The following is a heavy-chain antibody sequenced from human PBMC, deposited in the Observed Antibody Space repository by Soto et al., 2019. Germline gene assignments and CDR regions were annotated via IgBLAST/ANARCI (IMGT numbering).Heavy chain of an antibody. CDR1: GDSISGGASF. CDR3: AKLSCTSSTCYFPGWFDP. J-gene: IGHJ5*02. CDR2: VYYSGSS. D-gene: IGHD2-2*01. Sequence: SETLSLTCTVPGDSISGGASFWSWIRQPPGKGLEWIANVYYSGSSYYNPSLKSRLTISVDTTKNQFSLQLKSMTAADTAVYYCAKLSCTSSTCYFPGWFDPWGQGTLVTVSS. V-gene: IGHV4-31*03.